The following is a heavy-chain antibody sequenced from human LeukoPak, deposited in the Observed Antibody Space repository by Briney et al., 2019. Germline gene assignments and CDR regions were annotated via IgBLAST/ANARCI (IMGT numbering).Heavy chain of an antibody. Sequence: QPGGSLRLSCAASGFSFSSYAMSWVRQAPGKGLEWVSAISGSGGSTYYADSVKGRFTISRDNSKNTLYLQMNSLRAEDTAVYYCAEVPEGVVIIDFDYWGQGTLVTVSS. V-gene: IGHV3-23*01. J-gene: IGHJ4*02. CDR2: ISGSGGST. D-gene: IGHD3-3*01. CDR3: AEVPEGVVIIDFDY. CDR1: GFSFSSYA.